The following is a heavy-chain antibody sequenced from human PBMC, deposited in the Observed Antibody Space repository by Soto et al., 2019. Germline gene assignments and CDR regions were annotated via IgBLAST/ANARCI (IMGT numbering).Heavy chain of an antibody. Sequence: SETLSLSCTVSGDSIISSDFYWGWVRQPPGKGLEWIGSIFYLGSSYYNPSLKSRVTMSVDTSKNQFSLRLRSVTAADTALYFCARHSLALRKNNRFDPWGQGIMVTVSS. CDR3: ARHSLALRKNNRFDP. CDR2: IFYLGSS. D-gene: IGHD3-3*02. CDR1: GDSIISSDFY. J-gene: IGHJ5*02. V-gene: IGHV4-39*01.